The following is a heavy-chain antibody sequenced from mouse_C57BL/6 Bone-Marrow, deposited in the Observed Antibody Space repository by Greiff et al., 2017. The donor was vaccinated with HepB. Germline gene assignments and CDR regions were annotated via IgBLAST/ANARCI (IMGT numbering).Heavy chain of an antibody. CDR3: ASKIYYDYLAWFAY. D-gene: IGHD2-4*01. CDR2: IYPGDGDT. CDR1: GYAFSSSW. Sequence: QVQLKQSGPELVKPGASVKISCKASGYAFSSSWMNWVKQRPGKGLEWIGRIYPGDGDTNYNGKFKGKATLTADKSSSTAYMQLSSLTSEDSAVYFCASKIYYDYLAWFAYWGQGTLVTVSA. J-gene: IGHJ3*01. V-gene: IGHV1-82*01.